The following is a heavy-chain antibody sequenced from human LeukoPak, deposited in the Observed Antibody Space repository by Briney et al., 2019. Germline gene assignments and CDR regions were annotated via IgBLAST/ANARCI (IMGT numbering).Heavy chain of an antibody. V-gene: IGHV3-21*01. D-gene: IGHD6-6*01. Sequence: GGSLRLSCAASGFTFSSYSMNWVRQAPGKGLGWVSSISSSSSYIYYADSVKGRFTISRDNAKNSLYLQMNSLRAEDTAVYYCASRIAARPIDYWGQGTLVTVSS. CDR3: ASRIAARPIDY. J-gene: IGHJ4*02. CDR2: ISSSSSYI. CDR1: GFTFSSYS.